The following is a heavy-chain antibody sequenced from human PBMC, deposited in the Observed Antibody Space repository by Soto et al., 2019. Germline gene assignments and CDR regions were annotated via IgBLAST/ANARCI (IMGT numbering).Heavy chain of an antibody. CDR3: ARETVLEWFPAHFDY. Sequence: PSETLSLTCTVSGGSISSGDYYWSWIRQPPGKGLEWIGYIYYSGSTYYNPSLKSRVTISVDTSKNQFSLKLSSVTAADTAVYYCARETVLEWFPAHFDYCGQGTLVTVSS. CDR1: GGSISSGDYY. J-gene: IGHJ4*02. D-gene: IGHD3-3*01. CDR2: IYYSGST. V-gene: IGHV4-30-4*01.